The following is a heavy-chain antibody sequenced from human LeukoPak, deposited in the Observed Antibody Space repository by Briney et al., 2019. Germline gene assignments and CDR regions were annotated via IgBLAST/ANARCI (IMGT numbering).Heavy chain of an antibody. CDR3: ARIRSAAATGD. Sequence: SGPTLVKPTQTLTLTCTFSGFSLSVEEISVTWIRQPPGKGLEWLARIDWDDGKYYNTSLRTRLTISRDTSSNQVVLKMTNMDPVDTGTYYCARIRSAAATGDWGPGTLVTVSS. D-gene: IGHD6-13*01. J-gene: IGHJ4*02. V-gene: IGHV2-70*11. CDR1: GFSLSVEEIS. CDR2: IDWDDGK.